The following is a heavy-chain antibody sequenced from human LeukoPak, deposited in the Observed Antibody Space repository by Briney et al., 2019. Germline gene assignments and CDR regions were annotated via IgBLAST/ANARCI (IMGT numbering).Heavy chain of an antibody. Sequence: ASVKVSCKASGYTFTSYDINWVRQATGQGLEWMGWMNPNSGNTGYAQKFQGRVTMTRNTSIRTAYMELSSLRSEDTAVYYCARVQILTGYTVLGMDVWGQGTTVTVSS. CDR1: GYTFTSYD. CDR3: ARVQILTGYTVLGMDV. CDR2: MNPNSGNT. J-gene: IGHJ6*02. V-gene: IGHV1-8*01. D-gene: IGHD3-9*01.